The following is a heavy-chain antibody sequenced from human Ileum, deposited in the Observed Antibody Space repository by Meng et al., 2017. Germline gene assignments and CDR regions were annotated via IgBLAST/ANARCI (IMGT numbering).Heavy chain of an antibody. CDR2: FYYSGST. V-gene: IGHV4-39*07. Sequence: LHVSGPGSPPPSEDLAPPRTVPCCSICSTCHVWGRIRQPPGKGLEWMGGFYYSGSTYYQSSLKSRVTISADTSTNTFCLKLSSVTAADTAVYYCATFIRGRPWFDPWGQGTLVTVSS. CDR3: ATFIRGRPWFDP. J-gene: IGHJ5*02. D-gene: IGHD3-10*01. CDR1: CCSICSTCHV.